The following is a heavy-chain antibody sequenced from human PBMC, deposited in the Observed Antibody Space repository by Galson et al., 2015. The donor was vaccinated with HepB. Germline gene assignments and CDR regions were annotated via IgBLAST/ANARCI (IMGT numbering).Heavy chain of an antibody. CDR3: ARDRSTAAGRTYYCYGLDV. V-gene: IGHV3-66*01. Sequence: SLRLSCAASGFTVSNNYMSWVRQAPGKGLEWVSVIYSGGSTYYTDSVRGRFTISRDNSKNTLYLQMNSLRAEDTAVYYCARDRSTAAGRTYYCYGLDVWGQGTTVTVSS. D-gene: IGHD6-13*01. CDR1: GFTVSNNY. J-gene: IGHJ6*02. CDR2: IYSGGST.